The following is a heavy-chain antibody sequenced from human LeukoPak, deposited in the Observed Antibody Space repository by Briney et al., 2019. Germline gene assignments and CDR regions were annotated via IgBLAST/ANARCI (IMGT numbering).Heavy chain of an antibody. CDR2: IYYSGGT. D-gene: IGHD3-22*01. Sequence: SETLSLTCTVSGGSISSSSYYWGWIRQPPGKGLEWIGSIYYSGGTYYNPSLKSRVTISVDTSKNQFSLKLSSVTAADTAVYYCARPDDSSGYYSHDAFDIWGQGTMVTVSS. CDR3: ARPDDSSGYYSHDAFDI. V-gene: IGHV4-39*01. CDR1: GGSISSSSYY. J-gene: IGHJ3*02.